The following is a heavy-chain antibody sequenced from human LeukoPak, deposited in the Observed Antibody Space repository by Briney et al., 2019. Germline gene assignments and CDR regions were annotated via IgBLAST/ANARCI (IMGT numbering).Heavy chain of an antibody. CDR1: RGSIRPYY. J-gene: IGHJ4*02. Sequence: PSETLSLTCTVSRGSIRPYYWSWTRQPPGKGLEWIGYVSSSGSTNYNPSLKSRVTISVDRSKNQLSLKLSSVTAADTAVYCCARLVSSSLDYWGQGALVTVSS. CDR2: VSSSGST. D-gene: IGHD6-13*01. V-gene: IGHV4-59*08. CDR3: ARLVSSSLDY.